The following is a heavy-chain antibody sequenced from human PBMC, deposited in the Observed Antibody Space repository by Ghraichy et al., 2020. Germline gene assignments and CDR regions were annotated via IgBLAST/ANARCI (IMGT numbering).Heavy chain of an antibody. CDR2: ISSSGGAI. CDR1: GFTFSDYY. V-gene: IGHV3-11*01. CDR3: ARDATFYGSGSYYGRYYYGMDV. D-gene: IGHD3-10*01. Sequence: GSLRLSCAASGFTFSDYYMYWIRQAPGKGLEWVSYISSSGGAIYYADSVKGRFTISRDNAENSLYLQMNSLRAEDTAVYYCARDATFYGSGSYYGRYYYGMDVWGQGTTVAVSS. J-gene: IGHJ6*02.